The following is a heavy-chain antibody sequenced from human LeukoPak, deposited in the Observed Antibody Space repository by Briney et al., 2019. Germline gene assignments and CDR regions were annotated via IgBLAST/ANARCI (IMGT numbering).Heavy chain of an antibody. Sequence: GGSLRLSCAASGFTFSSYEMNWVRQAPGKGLEWVSAISGSGGSTYYADSVKGRFTISRDNSKNTLYLQMNSLRAEDTAVYYCAKDLAYGDYFDYWGQGTLVTVSS. V-gene: IGHV3-23*01. J-gene: IGHJ4*02. CDR1: GFTFSSYE. D-gene: IGHD4-17*01. CDR2: ISGSGGST. CDR3: AKDLAYGDYFDY.